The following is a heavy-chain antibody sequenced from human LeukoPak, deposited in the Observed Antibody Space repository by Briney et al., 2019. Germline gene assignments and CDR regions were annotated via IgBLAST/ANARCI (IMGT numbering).Heavy chain of an antibody. D-gene: IGHD5-12*01. CDR3: ARQIVAKPSPHFDY. CDR1: GGSIRSYY. V-gene: IGHV4-59*01. J-gene: IGHJ4*02. CDR2: IYYSGST. Sequence: SETLSLTCTVSGGSIRSYYWSWIRQPPGKGLEWIGYIYYSGSTNYNPSLKSRVTISVDTSKNQFSLKLNSVTAADTAVYYCARQIVAKPSPHFDYWGQGTLVTVSS.